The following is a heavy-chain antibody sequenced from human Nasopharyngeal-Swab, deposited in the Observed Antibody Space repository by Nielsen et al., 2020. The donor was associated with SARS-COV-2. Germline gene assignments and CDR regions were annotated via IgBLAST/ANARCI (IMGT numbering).Heavy chain of an antibody. CDR2: ITSYSTYI. D-gene: IGHD3-3*01. CDR1: GFNFSIYT. CDR3: ARDVLDYDFWSAYFMDV. Sequence: GGSARISCEASGFNFSIYTMNWVRQAPGKGVERVSSITSYSTYIYYADSVKGRFTISRDNAKNSLYLQMNSLRAEDTAVYYCARDVLDYDFWSAYFMDVWGQGTTVTVSS. V-gene: IGHV3-21*01. J-gene: IGHJ6*02.